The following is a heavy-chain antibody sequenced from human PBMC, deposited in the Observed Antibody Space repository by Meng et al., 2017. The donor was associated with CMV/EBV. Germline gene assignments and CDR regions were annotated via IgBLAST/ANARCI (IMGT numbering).Heavy chain of an antibody. Sequence: GGSLRLSCAASGFTFTSYWMSWVRQAPGKGLQWVANIKQDGSEQNYVDSVKGRFTISRDNGKNSLYLQMNSLRAEDTAVYYCARGSRSGLRNFDFWGQGILVTVSS. CDR3: ARGSRSGLRNFDF. CDR2: IKQDGSEQ. V-gene: IGHV3-7*01. CDR1: GFTFTSYW. J-gene: IGHJ4*02. D-gene: IGHD6-6*01.